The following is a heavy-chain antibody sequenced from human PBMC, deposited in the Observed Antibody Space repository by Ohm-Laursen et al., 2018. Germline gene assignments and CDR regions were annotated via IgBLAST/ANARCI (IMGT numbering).Heavy chain of an antibody. J-gene: IGHJ5*02. CDR1: GFTFTNAW. CDR3: ATGGTWDLDP. V-gene: IGHV3-7*01. CDR2: LNPDGSEK. Sequence: SLRLSCTASGFTFTNAWMSWVRQAPGKGLEWVANLNPDGSEKYYVDSVKGRFTISRDNAKNSLYLQMNSLRADDTSIYYCATGGTWDLDPWGQGTLVTVSS. D-gene: IGHD1-26*01.